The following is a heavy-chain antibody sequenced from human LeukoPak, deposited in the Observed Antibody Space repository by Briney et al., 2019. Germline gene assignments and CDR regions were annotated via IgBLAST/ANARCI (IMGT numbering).Heavy chain of an antibody. CDR1: SGSISSYY. CDR3: ATYDFWSGYFVY. Sequence: SETLSLTCTVSSGSISSYYWSWLRQPPGKGLELIGSIYYSGSTYYNPSLKSRVTISVATSKNQFSLKQSSVTAADTAVYYCATYDFWSGYFVYWGQGTLVTVSS. V-gene: IGHV4-59*05. CDR2: IYYSGST. D-gene: IGHD3-3*01. J-gene: IGHJ4*02.